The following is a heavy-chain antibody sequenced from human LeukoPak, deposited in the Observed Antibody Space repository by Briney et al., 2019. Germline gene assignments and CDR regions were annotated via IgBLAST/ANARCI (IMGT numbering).Heavy chain of an antibody. J-gene: IGHJ4*02. V-gene: IGHV3-30*18. CDR1: GFTFSSYG. CDR2: ISYDGSNK. Sequence: PGGSLRLSCAASGFTFSSYGMHWVRQAPGKGLEWVAVISYDGSNKYYADSVKGRFTISRDNSKNTLYLQMNSLRAEDTAVYYCAKGALASSWDYFDYWGQGTLVTVSS. D-gene: IGHD6-13*01. CDR3: AKGALASSWDYFDY.